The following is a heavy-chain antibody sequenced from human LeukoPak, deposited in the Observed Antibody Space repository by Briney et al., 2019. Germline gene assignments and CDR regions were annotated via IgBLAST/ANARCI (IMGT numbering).Heavy chain of an antibody. CDR2: IYYSGST. CDR1: GGSISSYY. CDR3: ARGYSSGWYSYYFDY. Sequence: SETLSLTCTVSGGSISSYYWSCIRQPPGKGLEWIGYIYYSGSTNYNPSLKSRVTISVDTSKNQFSLKLSSVTAADTAVYYCARGYSSGWYSYYFDYWGQGTLVTVSS. D-gene: IGHD6-19*01. J-gene: IGHJ4*02. V-gene: IGHV4-59*01.